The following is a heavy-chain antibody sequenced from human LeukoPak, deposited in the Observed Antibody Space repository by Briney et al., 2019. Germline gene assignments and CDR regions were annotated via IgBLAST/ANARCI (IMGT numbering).Heavy chain of an antibody. CDR2: MYDSGNT. Sequence: PSETLSLTCTVSGASISNYHWSWIRQPPGKGLEWIGYMYDSGNTNYNPSLKSRVTISVDTPKNQFSLNLNSVTAADTAVYYCAREMLYDSTGYYFWGQGTLVTVSS. V-gene: IGHV4-59*01. CDR3: AREMLYDSTGYYF. J-gene: IGHJ4*02. CDR1: GASISNYH. D-gene: IGHD3-22*01.